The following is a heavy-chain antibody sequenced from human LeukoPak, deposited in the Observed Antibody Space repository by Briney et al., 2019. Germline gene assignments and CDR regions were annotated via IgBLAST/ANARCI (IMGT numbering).Heavy chain of an antibody. V-gene: IGHV1-69*05. CDR2: IIPIFGTA. D-gene: IGHD1-20*01. Sequence: GASVKVSCKASGGTFSSYAISWVRQAPGQGLEWMGGIIPIFGTANYAQKFQGRVTITTDESTSTAYMELSSLRSEDTAVYYCASTYNWSRYYYYYMDVWGKGTTVTVSS. J-gene: IGHJ6*03. CDR3: ASTYNWSRYYYYYMDV. CDR1: GGTFSSYA.